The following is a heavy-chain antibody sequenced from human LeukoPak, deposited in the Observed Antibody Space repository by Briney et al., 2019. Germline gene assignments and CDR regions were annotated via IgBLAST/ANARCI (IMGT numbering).Heavy chain of an antibody. V-gene: IGHV1-24*01. CDR1: GYTLTELS. CDR3: AGRFAYYFDY. J-gene: IGHJ4*02. CDR2: LDSEDGET. Sequence: ASVKVSCKVSGYTLTELSIHWVRQAPGKGLEWMGGLDSEDGETTYAQKFQGRVTMTEDTSIDTAFMELSSLRSEDTAVYYCAGRFAYYFDYWGQGTLVTVSS. D-gene: IGHD3-3*01.